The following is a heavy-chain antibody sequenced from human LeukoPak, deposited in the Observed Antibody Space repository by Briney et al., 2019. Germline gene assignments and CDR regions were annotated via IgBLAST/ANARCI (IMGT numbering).Heavy chain of an antibody. CDR1: GGSISSYY. CDR3: ARARGGIVAAAGNWFDP. V-gene: IGHV4-59*01. CDR2: IYYSGST. Sequence: MTSETLSLTCTVSGGSISSYYWSWIRQPPGKGLEWIGYIYYSGSTNYNPSLKSRVTISVDTSKNQFPLKLSSVTAADTAVYYCARARGGIVAAAGNWFDPWGQGTLVTVSS. J-gene: IGHJ5*02. D-gene: IGHD6-13*01.